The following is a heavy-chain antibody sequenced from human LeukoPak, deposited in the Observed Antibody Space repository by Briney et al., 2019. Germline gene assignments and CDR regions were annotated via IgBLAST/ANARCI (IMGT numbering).Heavy chain of an antibody. CDR1: GGSISSYY. Sequence: SSETLSLTCTVSGGSISSYYWSWIRQPAGKGLEWIGRIYTSGSTNYNPSLKSRVTMSVDTSKNQFSLKLSSVTAADTAVYYCAGATTFGGVIVVNAFDIWGQGTMVTVSS. CDR2: IYTSGST. D-gene: IGHD3-16*02. V-gene: IGHV4-4*07. J-gene: IGHJ3*02. CDR3: AGATTFGGVIVVNAFDI.